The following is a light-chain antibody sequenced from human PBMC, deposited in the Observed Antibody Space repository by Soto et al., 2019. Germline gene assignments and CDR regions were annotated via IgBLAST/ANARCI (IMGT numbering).Light chain of an antibody. CDR1: QSISSN. CDR3: QQYCSSPRT. CDR2: GAF. Sequence: SQSXATMSIYKREXXXXXSXVSQSISSNLAWYQHKXGQAPRLLIYGAFXRANGIPDRFSGGGSGTDFTLTISRLETEDFAVYYCQQYCSSPRTFGQGTKVDI. J-gene: IGKJ1*01. V-gene: IGKV3-20*01.